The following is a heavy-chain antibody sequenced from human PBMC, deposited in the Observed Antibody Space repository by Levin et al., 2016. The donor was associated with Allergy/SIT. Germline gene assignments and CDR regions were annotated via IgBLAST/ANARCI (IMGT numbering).Heavy chain of an antibody. CDR3: AREVRGPYYGMDV. V-gene: IGHV1-69*01. J-gene: IGHJ6*02. Sequence: WVRQAPGQGLEWMGGIIPIFGTANYAQKFQGRVTITADESTSTAYMELSSLRSEDTAVYYCAREVRGPYYGMDVWGQGTTVTVSS. D-gene: IGHD3-10*01. CDR2: IIPIFGTA.